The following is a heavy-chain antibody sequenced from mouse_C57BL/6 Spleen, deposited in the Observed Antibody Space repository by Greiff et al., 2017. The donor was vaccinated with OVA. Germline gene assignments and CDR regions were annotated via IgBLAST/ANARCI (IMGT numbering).Heavy chain of an antibody. Sequence: EVQLKQSGPELVKPGASVKISCKASGYTFTDYYMNWVKQSHGKSLEWIGDINPNNGGTSYNQKFKGKATLTVDKSSSTAYMELRSLTAEDSAVYYCAREELGAWFAYWGQGTLVTVSA. J-gene: IGHJ3*01. CDR1: GYTFTDYY. CDR3: AREELGAWFAY. V-gene: IGHV1-26*01. D-gene: IGHD4-1*01. CDR2: INPNNGGT.